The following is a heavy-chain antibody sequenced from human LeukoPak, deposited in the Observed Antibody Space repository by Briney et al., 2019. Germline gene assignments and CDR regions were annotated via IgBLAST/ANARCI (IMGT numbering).Heavy chain of an antibody. CDR2: IYHSGTT. J-gene: IGHJ4*02. CDR1: GGSISSYY. V-gene: IGHV4-59*01. Sequence: SETLSLTYTVSGGSISSYYWSWIRQPPGKGLEWIGHIYHSGTTNYNPSLKSRVTISVDTSKSQFSLKLSSVTAADTAIYYCARNIVGPRQVDYWGQGTLVTVSS. D-gene: IGHD1-26*01. CDR3: ARNIVGPRQVDY.